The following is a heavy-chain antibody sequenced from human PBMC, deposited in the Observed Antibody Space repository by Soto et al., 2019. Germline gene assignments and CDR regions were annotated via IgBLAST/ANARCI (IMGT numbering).Heavy chain of an antibody. D-gene: IGHD1-26*01. Sequence: ASVKVSCKASGYTFTGHYIHWVRQAPEQGPEWMGEIGPESGATRYAQRFQGRVTMTRDMSITTVYMELNNLSPDDAAVYYCGRGRSGQIVVFYWGQGTPVTV. CDR1: GYTFTGHY. CDR3: GRGRSGQIVVFY. CDR2: IGPESGAT. V-gene: IGHV1-2*02. J-gene: IGHJ4*02.